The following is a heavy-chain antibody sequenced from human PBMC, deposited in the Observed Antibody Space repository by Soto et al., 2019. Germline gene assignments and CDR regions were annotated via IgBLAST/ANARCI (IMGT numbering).Heavy chain of an antibody. Sequence: LRLSCAASGFTFSSYAMHWVRQAPGKGLEWVAVISYDGSNKYYADSVKGRFTISRDNSKNTLYLQMNSLRAEDTAVYYCARDSIAAAGRSVYFDYWGQGTLVTVSS. CDR1: GFTFSSYA. D-gene: IGHD6-13*01. V-gene: IGHV3-30-3*01. J-gene: IGHJ4*02. CDR3: ARDSIAAAGRSVYFDY. CDR2: ISYDGSNK.